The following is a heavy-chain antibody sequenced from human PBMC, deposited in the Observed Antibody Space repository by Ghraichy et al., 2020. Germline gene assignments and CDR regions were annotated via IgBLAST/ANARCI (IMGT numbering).Heavy chain of an antibody. V-gene: IGHV4-59*08. D-gene: IGHD5-18*01. CDR3: ARRGRGYSLYYYGLDV. CDR1: GGSIRPHY. J-gene: IGHJ6*02. CDR2: VHYSGGT. Sequence: SETLSLTCSVSGGSIRPHYWSWIRQPPGKGLEWIGYVHYSGGTDYDPSLKSRISISLDTSKNQFSLTLTSVTAADTAIYYCARRGRGYSLYYYGLDVWGQGNTVTVSS.